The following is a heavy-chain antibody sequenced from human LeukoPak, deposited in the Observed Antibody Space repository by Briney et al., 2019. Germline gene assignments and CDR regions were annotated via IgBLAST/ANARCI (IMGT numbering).Heavy chain of an antibody. CDR1: GDSVSSNSAT. CDR3: ARGQGGATDY. D-gene: IGHD1-26*01. CDR2: TYYRSKWHN. J-gene: IGHJ4*02. V-gene: IGHV6-1*01. Sequence: SQTLSLTCAISGDSVSSNSATWNWIRQSPSRGLEWLGRTYYRSKWHNNYAVSVKSRITINPDTSENQFSLQLNSVTPEDTAVYYCARGQGGATDYWGQGTLSPSPQ.